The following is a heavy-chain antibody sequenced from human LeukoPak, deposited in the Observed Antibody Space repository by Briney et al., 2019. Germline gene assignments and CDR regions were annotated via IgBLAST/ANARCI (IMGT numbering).Heavy chain of an antibody. V-gene: IGHV4-59*01. D-gene: IGHD6-6*01. J-gene: IGHJ6*01. CDR1: GGSISSYY. Sequence: PSETLSLTCTVSGGSISSYYWSWIRQPPGKGLEWIGYVYYSGSTNYNPSLKSRVTISVDTSKNQFSLKLSSVTAADTAVYYCARVYSNSICGFYYYYMTVGGRGPRSPSPQ. CDR2: VYYSGST. CDR3: ARVYSNSICGFYYYYMTV.